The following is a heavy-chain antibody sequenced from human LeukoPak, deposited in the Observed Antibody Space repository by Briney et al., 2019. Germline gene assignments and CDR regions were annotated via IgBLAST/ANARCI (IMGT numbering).Heavy chain of an antibody. Sequence: SETLSLTCTVSGDSTSSYYWSWIRQPPGKGLEWIGYIFYSGSTNYNPSLKSRVTISVDTSKKQFSLKLRSVTAADTAVYYCARGVTGIHDAFDIWGQGTMVTVSS. CDR2: IFYSGST. CDR1: GDSTSSYY. CDR3: ARGVTGIHDAFDI. J-gene: IGHJ3*02. D-gene: IGHD1-20*01. V-gene: IGHV4-59*08.